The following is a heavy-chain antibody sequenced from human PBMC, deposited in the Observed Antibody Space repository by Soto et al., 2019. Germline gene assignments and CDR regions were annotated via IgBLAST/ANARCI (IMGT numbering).Heavy chain of an antibody. J-gene: IGHJ6*02. V-gene: IGHV1-69*13. CDR1: GGTFSSYA. Sequence: SVKVSCKASGGTFSSYAISWVRQAPGQGLEWMGGIIPIFGTANYAQKFQGRVTITADESTSTAYMELSSLRSEDTAVYYCARSPTVTPYYYYGMDVWGQGTTVTVSS. CDR2: IIPIFGTA. CDR3: ARSPTVTPYYYYGMDV. D-gene: IGHD4-4*01.